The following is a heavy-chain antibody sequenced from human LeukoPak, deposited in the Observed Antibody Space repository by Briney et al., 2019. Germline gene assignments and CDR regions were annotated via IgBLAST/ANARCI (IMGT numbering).Heavy chain of an antibody. V-gene: IGHV1-18*01. CDR1: GYTFTSYG. Sequence: ASVKVSCKASGYTFTSYGISWVRHAPAQRVERMGWISAYNSNTNYAQKLQGRVTMTTDTSTSTAYMELRSLRSDDTAVYYCARDQISGYLAGYWGQGTLVTVSS. CDR2: ISAYNSNT. J-gene: IGHJ4*02. CDR3: ARDQISGYLAGY. D-gene: IGHD5-12*01.